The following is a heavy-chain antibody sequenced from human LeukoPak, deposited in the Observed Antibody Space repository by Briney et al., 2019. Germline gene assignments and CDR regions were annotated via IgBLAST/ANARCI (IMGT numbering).Heavy chain of an antibody. CDR2: FHPEDGET. J-gene: IGHJ2*01. Sequence: ASVKVSCKVSGYILSALSMHWVRQTPGKGLEWMGGFHPEDGETIYAQKFQGRVTMTEDTSTDTAYMELSSLRSEDSALYYCAKDKEPEQGAWYFDLWGRGTLVTVSS. CDR1: GYILSALS. V-gene: IGHV1-24*01. CDR3: AKDKEPEQGAWYFDL. D-gene: IGHD1-14*01.